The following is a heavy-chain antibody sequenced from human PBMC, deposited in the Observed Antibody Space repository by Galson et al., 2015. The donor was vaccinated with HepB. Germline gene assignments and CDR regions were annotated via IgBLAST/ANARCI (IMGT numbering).Heavy chain of an antibody. V-gene: IGHV1-69*02. J-gene: IGHJ4*02. CDR3: ATENYCSSTSCLTFDY. CDR1: GGTFSSYT. D-gene: IGHD2-2*01. CDR2: IIPILGIA. Sequence: SVKVSCKASGGTFSSYTISWVRQAPGQGLEWMGRIIPILGIANYAQKFQGRVTITADKSTSTAYMELSSLRSEDTAVYYCATENYCSSTSCLTFDYWGQGTLVTVSS.